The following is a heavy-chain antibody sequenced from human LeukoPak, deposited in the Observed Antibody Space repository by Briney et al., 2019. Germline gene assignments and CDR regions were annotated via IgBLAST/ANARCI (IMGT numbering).Heavy chain of an antibody. V-gene: IGHV3-7*01. CDR3: AGARGWEFSS. D-gene: IGHD1-26*01. CDR2: IKQDGSEK. CDR1: GFTFSSYW. Sequence: GGSLRLSCAASGFTFSSYWMGWVRQAPGMGLEWVATIKQDGSEKYYLDSVKGRFTISRDNAKNSLFLQMNSLRAEDTVVYYCAGARGWEFSSWGQGTLVTVSS. J-gene: IGHJ5*02.